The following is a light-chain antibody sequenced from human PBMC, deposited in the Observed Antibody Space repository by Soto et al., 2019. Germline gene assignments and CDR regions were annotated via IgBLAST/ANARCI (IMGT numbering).Light chain of an antibody. CDR3: AAWDDSLNGFV. V-gene: IGLV1-44*01. Sequence: QSVLTQPPSASGTPGQRVTISCSGSSSNIGGNTVSWYQQLPGTAPKLLIHTNDQRPSGVPDRFSGSKSGTSASLAISGLQSEDEADYCCAAWDDSLNGFVFGTGTKVTVL. CDR1: SSNIGGNT. J-gene: IGLJ1*01. CDR2: TND.